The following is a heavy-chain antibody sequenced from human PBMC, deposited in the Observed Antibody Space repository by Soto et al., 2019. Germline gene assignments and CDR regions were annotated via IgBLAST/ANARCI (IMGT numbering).Heavy chain of an antibody. CDR1: GGSITSSY. J-gene: IGHJ6*02. CDR2: IYDTGISGYTPST. CDR3: DHGEDAFFYYGLDV. Sequence: PSETLSLTCTVSGGSITSSYWSWIRRPPGKGLEWIAYIYDTGISGYTPSTSYNPSLKSRVTMSVDTSKSQFSLKLTSVTAADTAVYYCDHGEDAFFYYGLDVWGQGITVTVSS. V-gene: IGHV4-59*01.